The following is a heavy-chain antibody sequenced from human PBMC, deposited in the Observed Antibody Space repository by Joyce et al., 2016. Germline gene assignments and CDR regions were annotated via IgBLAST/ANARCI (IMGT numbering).Heavy chain of an antibody. V-gene: IGHV2-5*02. D-gene: IGHD6-25*01. J-gene: IGHJ6*02. CDR3: AHAPATDRYYGMDV. CDR1: GFSLSTSGVG. Sequence: QVTLKESGPTLVKPTQTLTLTCTFSGFSLSTSGVGVGWIRQTPGKALEWLALIYWDDDKRYSSSLKSRLTITKDTSKNQVVLTMTNMDPVDTATYYCAHAPATDRYYGMDVWGQGTTVTVSS. CDR2: IYWDDDK.